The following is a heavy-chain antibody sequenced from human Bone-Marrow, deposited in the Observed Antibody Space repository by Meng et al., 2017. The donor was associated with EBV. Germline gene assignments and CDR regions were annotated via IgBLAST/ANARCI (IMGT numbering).Heavy chain of an antibody. CDR3: ARGGDEGWFDP. CDR1: GGTFSSYA. V-gene: IGHV7-4-1*02. J-gene: IGHJ5*02. CDR2: INTNTGNP. Sequence: VRVVQSGAGGRKPGSSVEVSCKASGGTFSSYAMNGVPQAPGQGLEGMGGINTNTGNPTYAQGFTGRFVFSLDTSVSTAYLQISSLKAEDTAVYYCARGGDEGWFDPWGQGTLVTVSS. D-gene: IGHD7-27*01.